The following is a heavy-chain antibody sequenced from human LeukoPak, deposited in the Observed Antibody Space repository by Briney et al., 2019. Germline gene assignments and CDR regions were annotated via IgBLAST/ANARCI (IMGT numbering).Heavy chain of an antibody. V-gene: IGHV3-30*18. J-gene: IGHJ4*02. CDR3: AKDYPPGAAR. CDR2: ISYDGSNK. CDR1: GFTFSSYG. D-gene: IGHD3-16*02. Sequence: PGGSLRLSCAASGFTFSSYGMHWVRQAPGKGLEWVAVISYDGSNKYYADSVKGRFTISRDNSKNTLYLQMNSLRAEDTAVYYCAKDYPPGAARWGQGTLVTVSS.